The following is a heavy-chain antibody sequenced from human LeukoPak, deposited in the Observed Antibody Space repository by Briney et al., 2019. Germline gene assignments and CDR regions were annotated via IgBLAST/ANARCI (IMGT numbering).Heavy chain of an antibody. J-gene: IGHJ3*02. CDR3: AKDRSWGINNAFDI. CDR1: GFIFSSYA. V-gene: IGHV3-23*01. Sequence: GGSLRLSCAASGFIFSSYAMNWVRQAPGKGLEWVSAISDSGDNTYYADSVKGRFTISRDNSKNTLYLQMNSLRAEDTAVYYCAKDRSWGINNAFDIWGQGTMVTVSP. CDR2: ISDSGDNT. D-gene: IGHD1-26*01.